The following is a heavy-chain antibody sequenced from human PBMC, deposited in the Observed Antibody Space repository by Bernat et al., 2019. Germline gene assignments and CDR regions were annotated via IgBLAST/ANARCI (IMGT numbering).Heavy chain of an antibody. CDR1: GFTFSTYS. Sequence: EVQLLESGGTLVQPGGSLSVSCVASGFTFSTYSITWVPLVPCTGLDWISVIPDSGGFTHYADSVKGRFTISRDNSKNTLYLEMNSLSAEETGIYYCAKCLNGSGSYLCYFDVWGRGIQVTVYS. CDR2: IPDSGGFT. V-gene: IGHV3-23*01. D-gene: IGHD3-10*01. CDR3: AKCLNGSGSYLCYFDV. J-gene: IGHJ2*01.